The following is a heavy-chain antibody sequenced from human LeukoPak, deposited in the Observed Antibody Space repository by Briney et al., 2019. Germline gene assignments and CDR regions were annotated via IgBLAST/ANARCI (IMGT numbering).Heavy chain of an antibody. D-gene: IGHD3-9*01. V-gene: IGHV3-23*01. CDR3: AKDRNYVILTGYPRFDY. CDR2: ISGSGGST. CDR1: GFTFSSYA. J-gene: IGHJ4*02. Sequence: GGSLRLCCSTSGFTFSSYAMSWVRQAPGKGLEWVSAISGSGGSTYYADSVKGRFTISRDNSKNTLYLQMNSLRAEDTAVYYCAKDRNYVILTGYPRFDYWGQGTLVTVSS.